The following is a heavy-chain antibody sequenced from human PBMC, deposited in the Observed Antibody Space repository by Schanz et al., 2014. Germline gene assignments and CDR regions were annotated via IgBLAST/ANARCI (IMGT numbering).Heavy chain of an antibody. J-gene: IGHJ4*02. D-gene: IGHD1-1*01. Sequence: EVQLVESGGGLVKPGGSLRLSCTVSRIIFGTYSMNWIRQTPKGLEWVSGISDSGDSTHYAGSVKGRFTISRNNAKNTLILLIDELSAEDTAVEYCANVAATAADLDSWGLGTLVTVSS. V-gene: IGHV3-21*04. CDR2: ISDSGDST. CDR1: RIIFGTYS. CDR3: ANVAATAADLDS.